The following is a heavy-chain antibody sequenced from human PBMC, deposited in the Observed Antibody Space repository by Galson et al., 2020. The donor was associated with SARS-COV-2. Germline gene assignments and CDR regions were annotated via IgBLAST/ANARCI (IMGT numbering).Heavy chain of an antibody. J-gene: IGHJ4*02. CDR2: ISAYNGNT. CDR1: GYTFTSYG. V-gene: IGHV1-18*01. CDR3: ARVGRFLEWLLCDY. Sequence: ASVKVSCKASGYTFTSYGISWVRQAPGQGLEWMGWISAYNGNTNYAQKLQGRVTMTTDTSTSTVYMELRSLRSDDTAVYYCARVGRFLEWLLCDYWGRGTLVIVSS. D-gene: IGHD3-3*01.